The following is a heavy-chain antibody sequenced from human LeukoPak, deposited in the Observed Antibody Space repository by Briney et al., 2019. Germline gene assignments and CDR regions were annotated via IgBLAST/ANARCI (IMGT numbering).Heavy chain of an antibody. CDR3: ARVPDDPYYYYYMDV. CDR2: IHWDGVTT. V-gene: IGHV3-20*04. D-gene: IGHD1-14*01. CDR1: GFTFEDYA. Sequence: GGSLRLSCAASGFTFEDYALTWVRQAPGKGLEWVSRIHWDGVTTVYADSVKGRFTISRDNAKNSLYLQMNSLRAEDTAVYYCARVPDDPYYYYYMDVWGKGTTVTVSS. J-gene: IGHJ6*03.